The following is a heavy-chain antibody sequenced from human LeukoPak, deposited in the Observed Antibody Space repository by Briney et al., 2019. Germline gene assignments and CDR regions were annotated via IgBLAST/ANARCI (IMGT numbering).Heavy chain of an antibody. D-gene: IGHD3-22*01. V-gene: IGHV4-30-2*03. CDR3: ARRVVVFPNHFDY. Sequence: SQTLSLTCTVSGGSISSGGYYWSWIRQHPGKGLEWIGSIFYRGSSYYNPSLKSRVTISLDTSKNQFSLKLSTVTAADTAVYYCARRVVVFPNHFDYWGQGTLVTVSS. J-gene: IGHJ4*02. CDR2: IFYRGSS. CDR1: GGSISSGGYY.